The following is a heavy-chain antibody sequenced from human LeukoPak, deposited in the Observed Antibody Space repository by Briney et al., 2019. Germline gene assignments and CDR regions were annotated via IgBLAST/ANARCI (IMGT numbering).Heavy chain of an antibody. CDR1: GFTFGSYA. D-gene: IGHD3-10*01. J-gene: IGHJ3*02. Sequence: QPGGSLRLSCAASGFTFGSYAMNWVRQAPGKGLEWVSTITGTGGSTYYAGSVKGRFTISRDNSKNTLYLQMNSLRAEDTAVYYCAKGYYGSGSYLYAFDIWGQGTMVTVS. CDR2: ITGTGGST. CDR3: AKGYYGSGSYLYAFDI. V-gene: IGHV3-23*01.